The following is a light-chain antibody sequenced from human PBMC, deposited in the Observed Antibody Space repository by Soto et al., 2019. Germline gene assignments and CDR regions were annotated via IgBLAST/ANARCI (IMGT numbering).Light chain of an antibody. CDR1: QSISSW. J-gene: IGKJ1*01. V-gene: IGKV1-5*01. Sequence: DIQMTQSPSTLSASVGDRVTITCRASQSISSWLAWYQQKPGKAPKLLIYDASSLESGVPSRFSGSGSGTEFTLTISSLQPDDFATYYCQQSGTFGQGTTV. CDR2: DAS. CDR3: QQSGT.